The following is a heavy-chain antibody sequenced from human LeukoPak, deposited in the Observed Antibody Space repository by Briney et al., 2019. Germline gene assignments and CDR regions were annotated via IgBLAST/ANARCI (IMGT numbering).Heavy chain of an antibody. J-gene: IGHJ6*02. Sequence: SETLSLTCAVYGGSFSGYYWSWIRQPPGKGLEWIGEINHSGSTNYNPSLKSRVTISVDTSKNQFSLKLSSVTAADTAVYYCARAGGYCSSTSCSWYYGMDVWRQGTTVTVSS. CDR3: ARAGGYCSSTSCSWYYGMDV. D-gene: IGHD2-2*01. V-gene: IGHV4-34*01. CDR2: INHSGST. CDR1: GGSFSGYY.